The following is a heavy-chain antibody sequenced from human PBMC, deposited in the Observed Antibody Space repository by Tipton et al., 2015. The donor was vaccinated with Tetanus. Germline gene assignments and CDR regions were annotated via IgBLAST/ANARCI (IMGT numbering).Heavy chain of an antibody. Sequence: TLSLTCTVSGGSISTYHWNWFRLSPGKGLEWIGYIHYSGYTYYNPSLKSRVTISVDTSKNQFSLQLSSVTAADTAVYFCARDCSGGNCYTRGRILDYWGQGTLVTVSS. CDR3: ARDCSGGNCYTRGRILDY. CDR1: GGSISTYH. V-gene: IGHV4-59*12. CDR2: IHYSGYT. D-gene: IGHD2-15*01. J-gene: IGHJ4*02.